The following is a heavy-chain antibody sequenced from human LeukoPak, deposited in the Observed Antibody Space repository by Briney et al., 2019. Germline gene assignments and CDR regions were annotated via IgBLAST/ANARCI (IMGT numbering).Heavy chain of an antibody. Sequence: GESLKISCKGSGYSFTSDWIGWVRQMPGKGLEWMGIIYPGDSDTRYSPSFQGQVTISADKSISTAYLQWSSLKASDTAMYFCARRASSWWFDYWGQGTLVTVSS. V-gene: IGHV5-51*03. D-gene: IGHD6-13*01. CDR3: ARRASSWWFDY. CDR2: IYPGDSDT. J-gene: IGHJ4*02. CDR1: GYSFTSDW.